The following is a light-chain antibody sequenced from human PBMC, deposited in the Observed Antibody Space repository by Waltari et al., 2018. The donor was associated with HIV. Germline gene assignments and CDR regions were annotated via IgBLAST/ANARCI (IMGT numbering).Light chain of an antibody. CDR3: CSYAGKSNTFLI. J-gene: IGLJ2*01. CDR2: EVS. Sequence: QSALTQPASVSGSPGQSITISCTGTSNAVGSYNFVSWSQQHPGKALRLIIYEVSKRPSGVSNRFSGSKSGNTASLTISGLQAEDEADYSCCSYAGKSNTFLIFGGGTKLTVL. CDR1: SNAVGSYNF. V-gene: IGLV2-23*02.